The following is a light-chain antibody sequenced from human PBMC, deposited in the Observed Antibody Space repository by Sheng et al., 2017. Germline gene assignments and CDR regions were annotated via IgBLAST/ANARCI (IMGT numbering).Light chain of an antibody. CDR3: QQYDNLFRYT. J-gene: IGKJ2*01. Sequence: DVEMTQSPSSLSASVGDRVTITCLASEDVSKSLHWYQQKAGIAPKLLIYDASNLETGVSSRFSGRGSGTHFTFTISNLQPEDVGTYFCQQYDNLFRYTFGQG. CDR2: DAS. CDR1: EDVSKS. V-gene: IGKV1-33*01.